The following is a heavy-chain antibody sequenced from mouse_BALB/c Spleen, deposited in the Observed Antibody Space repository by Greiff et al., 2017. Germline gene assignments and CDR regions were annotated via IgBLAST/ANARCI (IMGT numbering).Heavy chain of an antibody. CDR3: ARHDYYAMDY. Sequence: EVKLVESGGGLVQPGGSLKLSCAASGFTFSSYTMSWVRQTPEKRLEWVAYISNGGGSTYYPDTVKGRFTISRDNAKNTLYLQMSSLKPEDTAMYYCARHDYYAMDYWGQGTSVTVSS. CDR2: ISNGGGST. V-gene: IGHV5-12-2*01. J-gene: IGHJ4*01. CDR1: GFTFSSYT.